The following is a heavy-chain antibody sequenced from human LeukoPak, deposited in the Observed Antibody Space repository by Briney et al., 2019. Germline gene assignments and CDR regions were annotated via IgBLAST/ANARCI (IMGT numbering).Heavy chain of an antibody. CDR3: ARALRWGSWFDP. Sequence: SETLSLTCTVSGGSISSYYWSWIRQPPGKGLEWIGYIYYSGSTNYNPSLKSRVTISVDTSKNQFSLKLSSVTAADTAVYYCARALRWGSWFDPWGQGTLVTVSS. CDR1: GGSISSYY. D-gene: IGHD4-23*01. CDR2: IYYSGST. V-gene: IGHV4-59*01. J-gene: IGHJ5*02.